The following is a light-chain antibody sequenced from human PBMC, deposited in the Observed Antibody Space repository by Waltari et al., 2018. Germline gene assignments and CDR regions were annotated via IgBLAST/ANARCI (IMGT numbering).Light chain of an antibody. CDR3: GTWDSSLSGAV. CDR1: RSHIGNTY. J-gene: IGLJ7*01. Sequence: QSVLTQPPSVSAAPGQRVTISCSGGRSHIGNTYVSWYRQFPGTAPKLLNYEDTERPSGIAGRFSGSKSGTSATLDITGLQAGDEADYYCGTWDSSLSGAVFGGGTHLTVL. CDR2: EDT. V-gene: IGLV1-51*02.